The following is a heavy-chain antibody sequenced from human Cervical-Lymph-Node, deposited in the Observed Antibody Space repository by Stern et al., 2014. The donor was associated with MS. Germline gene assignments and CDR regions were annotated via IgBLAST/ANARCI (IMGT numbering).Heavy chain of an antibody. CDR3: ARDPSYCGGDCYANWFDP. CDR2: INSDGSST. V-gene: IGHV3-74*01. J-gene: IGHJ5*02. D-gene: IGHD2-21*02. CDR1: GFTFSSYW. Sequence: EMQLVESGGGLVQPGGSLRLSCAASGFTFSSYWMHWVRQAPGKGLVWVSRINSDGSSTSYADSVKGRFTSSRDNAKNTLYLQMNSLRAEDTAVYYCARDPSYCGGDCYANWFDPWGQGTLVTVSS.